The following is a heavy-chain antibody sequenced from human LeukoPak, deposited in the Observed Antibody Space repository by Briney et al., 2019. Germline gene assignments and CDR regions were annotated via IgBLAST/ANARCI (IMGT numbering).Heavy chain of an antibody. CDR3: ARVDYGDYSKDFDY. CDR2: IYYSGST. D-gene: IGHD4-17*01. Sequence: SETLSLTCTVSGGSISSSSYYWGWIRQPPGKGLEWIGSIYYSGSTYHNPSLKSRVTMSVDTSKNQFSLKVNSMTAADTAVYYCARVDYGDYSKDFDYWGQGTLVTVSS. J-gene: IGHJ4*02. CDR1: GGSISSSSYY. V-gene: IGHV4-39*07.